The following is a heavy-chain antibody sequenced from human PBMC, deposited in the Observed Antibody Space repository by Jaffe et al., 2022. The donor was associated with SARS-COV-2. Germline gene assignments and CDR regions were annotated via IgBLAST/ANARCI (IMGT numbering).Heavy chain of an antibody. CDR3: ARDAPEYSSHFDY. CDR1: GGSISSGSYY. Sequence: QVQLQESGPGLVKPSQTLSLTCTVSGGSISSGSYYWSWIRQPAGKGLEWIGRIYTSGGTNYNPSLKSRVTISVDTSKNQFSLNLSSVTAADTAVYYCARDAPEYSSHFDYWGQGTLVTVSS. CDR2: IYTSGGT. J-gene: IGHJ4*02. D-gene: IGHD6-6*01. V-gene: IGHV4-61*02.